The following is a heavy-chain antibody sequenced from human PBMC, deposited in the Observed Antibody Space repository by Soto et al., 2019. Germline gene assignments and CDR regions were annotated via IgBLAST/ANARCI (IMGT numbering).Heavy chain of an antibody. J-gene: IGHJ5*02. Sequence: QVQLVQSGAEVKKPGASVKVSCEASGYTFTSYDINWVRQATGQGLEWMGWMNPNSGNTGSAQKFQGRVTMTRDTSKSTAYMELSSLRSDDTAVYYCARVVSRQWDTLNHWGQGTLVTVSS. D-gene: IGHD3-16*01. CDR3: ARVVSRQWDTLNH. CDR1: GYTFTSYD. CDR2: MNPNSGNT. V-gene: IGHV1-8*01.